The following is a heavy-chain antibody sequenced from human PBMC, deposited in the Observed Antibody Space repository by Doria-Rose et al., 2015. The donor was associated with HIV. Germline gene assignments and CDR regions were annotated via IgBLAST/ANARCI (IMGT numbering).Heavy chain of an antibody. D-gene: IGHD6-13*01. CDR1: GVSLSSPGMG. CDR3: ARIKSSRWYHKYYFDF. Sequence: TLKESGPVLVKPTETLTLTCTVSGVSLSSPGMGVSWIRQPPGQALEWLAHIFSDDERSYGTSLKSRLTISRSTSKSQVVLTMTDMDPVDTATYYCARIKSSRWYHKYYFDFWGQGTLVIVSA. J-gene: IGHJ4*02. V-gene: IGHV2-26*01. CDR2: IFSDDER.